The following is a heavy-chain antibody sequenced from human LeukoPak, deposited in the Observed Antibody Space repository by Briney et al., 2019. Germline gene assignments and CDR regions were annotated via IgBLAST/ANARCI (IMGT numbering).Heavy chain of an antibody. CDR1: GYTFTGYY. V-gene: IGHV1-2*02. CDR3: ARADIVVVPAAMGPWFDP. CDR2: INPNSGGT. D-gene: IGHD2-2*01. Sequence: ATVKVSCKASGYTFTGYYMHWVRQAPGQGLEWMGWINPNSGGTNYAQKFQGRVTMTRDTSISTAYMELSRLRSDDTAVYYCARADIVVVPAAMGPWFDPWGQGTLVTVSS. J-gene: IGHJ5*02.